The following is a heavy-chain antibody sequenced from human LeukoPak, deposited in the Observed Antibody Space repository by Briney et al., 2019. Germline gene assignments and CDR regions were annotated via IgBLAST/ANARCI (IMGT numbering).Heavy chain of an antibody. D-gene: IGHD6-13*01. CDR2: INWNGGST. CDR3: ARDRPRSSWYDDDY. Sequence: PGGSLRLSCAAPGFTFDDYGMSWVRQAPGKGLEWVSGINWNGGSTGYADSVKGRFTISRDNAKNSLYLQMNSLRAEDTALYYCARDRPRSSWYDDDYCGQGTLVTASS. V-gene: IGHV3-20*04. CDR1: GFTFDDYG. J-gene: IGHJ4*02.